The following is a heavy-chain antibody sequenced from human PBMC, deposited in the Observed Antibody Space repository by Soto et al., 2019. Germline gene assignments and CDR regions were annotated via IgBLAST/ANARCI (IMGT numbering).Heavy chain of an antibody. CDR2: ISGSGGST. CDR3: AKPTIVVVPAAIHY. CDR1: GFTFSSYA. Sequence: PGGSLRLSCAASGFTFSSYAMSWVRQAPGKGLEWVSAISGSGGSTYYADSVKGRFTISRDNSKNTLYLQMNSLRAEDTALYYCAKPTIVVVPAAIHYWGQGTLVTVSS. J-gene: IGHJ4*02. V-gene: IGHV3-23*01. D-gene: IGHD2-2*01.